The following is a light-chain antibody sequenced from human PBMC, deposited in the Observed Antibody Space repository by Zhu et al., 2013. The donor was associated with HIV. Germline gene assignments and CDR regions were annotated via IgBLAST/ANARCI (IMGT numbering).Light chain of an antibody. J-gene: IGKJ4*01. CDR3: QQYDSSPLT. Sequence: EIVMTQSPGILSVSPGERATLSCRASQSVSSNLAWYQQKPGQAPSLLIFGSSTRATGVPARFSGSGSGTEFSLTITNLQSEDFAVYYCQQYDSSPLTFGGGTKVEI. CDR1: QSVSSN. V-gene: IGKV3-15*01. CDR2: GSS.